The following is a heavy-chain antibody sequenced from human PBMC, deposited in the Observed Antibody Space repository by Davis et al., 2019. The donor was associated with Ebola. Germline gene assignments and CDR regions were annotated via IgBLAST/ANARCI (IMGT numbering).Heavy chain of an antibody. J-gene: IGHJ3*02. D-gene: IGHD2-8*01. CDR2: INAGNGNT. Sequence: ASVPVSCQASGYTFTSYAMHSVRQAPGQRLEWMGWINAGNGNTNYAQKLQGRVTMTTDTSTSTAYMELRSLRSDDTAVYYCARILGTNGVWSIRKLNTFDIWGQGTMVTVSS. CDR1: GYTFTSYA. CDR3: ARILGTNGVWSIRKLNTFDI. V-gene: IGHV1-3*01.